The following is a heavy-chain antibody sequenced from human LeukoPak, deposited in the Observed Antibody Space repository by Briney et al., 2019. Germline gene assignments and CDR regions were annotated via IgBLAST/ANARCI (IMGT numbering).Heavy chain of an antibody. CDR1: GYTFTSYA. CDR3: ARSMVRGAPDDAFDI. D-gene: IGHD3-10*01. J-gene: IGHJ3*02. V-gene: IGHV1-69*13. Sequence: SVKVSCKASGYTFTSYAISWVRQAPGQGLEWMGGIIPIFGTANYAQKFQGRVTITADESTSTAYMELSSLRSEDTAVYYCARSMVRGAPDDAFDIWGQGTMVTVSS. CDR2: IIPIFGTA.